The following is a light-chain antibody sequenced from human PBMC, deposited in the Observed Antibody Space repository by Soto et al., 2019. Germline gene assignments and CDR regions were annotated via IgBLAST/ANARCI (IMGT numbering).Light chain of an antibody. CDR1: SSDVGNYNY. Sequence: QPALTQPASVSGSPGQSITISCAGTSSDVGNYNYVSWFQQHPGKAPQLIIFEVSYRPSGISNRFSGSKSGNTASLTISGLQGEDEAIYYCSSYTTSSTLLFGPGTKVTVL. CDR3: SSYTTSSTLL. J-gene: IGLJ1*01. CDR2: EVS. V-gene: IGLV2-14*01.